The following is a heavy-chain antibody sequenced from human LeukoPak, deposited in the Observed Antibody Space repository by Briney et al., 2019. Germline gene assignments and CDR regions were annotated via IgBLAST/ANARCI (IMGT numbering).Heavy chain of an antibody. J-gene: IGHJ3*02. CDR2: ISGSGGST. D-gene: IGHD6-13*01. CDR1: GCTFSSYA. CDR3: AKGHRSSWSAFDI. Sequence: PGGSLRLSCAASGCTFSSYAMSWVRQAPGKGLEWVSAISGSGGSTYYADSVKGRFTISRDNSKNTLYLQMNSLRAEDTAVYYCAKGHRSSWSAFDIWGQGTMVTVSS. V-gene: IGHV3-23*01.